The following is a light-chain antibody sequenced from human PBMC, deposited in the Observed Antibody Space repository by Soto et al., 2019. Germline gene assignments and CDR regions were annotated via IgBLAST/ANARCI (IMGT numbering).Light chain of an antibody. CDR3: FSHRSGDSHV. CDR2: GVT. V-gene: IGLV2-14*01. CDR1: SSDIGAYNY. Sequence: QSALTQPASVSGSPGQSITISCTGTSSDIGAYNYVSWYQQYPGKAPKLMIYGVTNRPSGVSNRFSGSKTGNTASLTISGLQDEDEADYYCFSHRSGDSHVFGTGTKVTV. J-gene: IGLJ1*01.